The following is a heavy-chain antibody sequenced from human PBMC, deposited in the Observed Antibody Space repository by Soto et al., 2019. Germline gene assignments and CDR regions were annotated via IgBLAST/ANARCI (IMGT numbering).Heavy chain of an antibody. CDR1: GFTFSSYA. V-gene: IGHV3-23*01. CDR2: ISGSGGST. D-gene: IGHD4-17*01. J-gene: IGHJ5*02. CDR3: AKSPVTTSSRNWFDP. Sequence: PGGSLRLSCAASGFTFSSYAMSWVRQAPGKGLEWVSAISGSGGSTYYADSVKGRFTISRDNSKNTLYLQMNSLRAEETAVYYCAKSPVTTSSRNWFDPWGQGTLVTVSS.